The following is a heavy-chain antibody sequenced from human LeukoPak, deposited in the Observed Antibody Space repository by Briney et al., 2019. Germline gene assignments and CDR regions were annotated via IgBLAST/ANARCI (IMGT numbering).Heavy chain of an antibody. CDR1: GGSFSGYY. CDR3: ARLTVWDSSGQRLFDY. CDR2: IYYSGST. Sequence: SETLSLTCAVYGGSFSGYYWSWIRQPPGKGLEWIGSIYYSGSTYYNPSLKSRVTISVDTSKNQFSLRLSSVTAADTAVYYCARLTVWDSSGQRLFDYWGQGTLVTVSS. D-gene: IGHD3-22*01. J-gene: IGHJ4*02. V-gene: IGHV4-34*01.